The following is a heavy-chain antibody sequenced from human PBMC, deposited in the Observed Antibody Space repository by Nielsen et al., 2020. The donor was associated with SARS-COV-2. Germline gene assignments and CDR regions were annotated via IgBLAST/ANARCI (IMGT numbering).Heavy chain of an antibody. CDR3: ARLWDDGYYFDTGPYDY. Sequence: GESLKISCAASGFTFSNYGMHWVRQAPGKGLVWVSHINPDESKTTYADSVKGRFTISRDNAKNTLYLQMNSLRAEDTAVYYCARLWDDGYYFDTGPYDYWGQGTLVTVSS. CDR2: INPDESKT. J-gene: IGHJ4*02. V-gene: IGHV3-74*03. CDR1: GFTFSNYG. D-gene: IGHD3-22*01.